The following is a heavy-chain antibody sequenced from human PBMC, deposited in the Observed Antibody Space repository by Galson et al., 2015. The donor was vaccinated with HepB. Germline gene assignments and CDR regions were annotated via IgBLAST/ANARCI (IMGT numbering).Heavy chain of an antibody. CDR1: GYTFTSYD. D-gene: IGHD6-19*01. CDR2: MSPNSGNT. J-gene: IGHJ4*02. Sequence: SVKVSCKASGYTFTSYDINWVRQATGQGLEWMGWMSPNSGNTGYAQKFQGRVTMTRNTSISTAYMELSSLRSEDTAVYYCARGSGWYEPIDYWGQGTLVTVSS. V-gene: IGHV1-8*01. CDR3: ARGSGWYEPIDY.